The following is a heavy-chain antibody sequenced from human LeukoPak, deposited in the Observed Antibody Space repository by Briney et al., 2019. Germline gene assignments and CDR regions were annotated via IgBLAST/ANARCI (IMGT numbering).Heavy chain of an antibody. Sequence: PGRSLRLSCAASGFTFSSYGMRWVRQAPGKGLGWVAVIWYDGSNKYYADSVKGRFTISRDNSKNTLYLQMNSLRAEDTAVYYCASDSHYGDYDYWGQGTLVTVSS. D-gene: IGHD4-17*01. CDR2: IWYDGSNK. J-gene: IGHJ4*02. CDR3: ASDSHYGDYDY. V-gene: IGHV3-33*01. CDR1: GFTFSSYG.